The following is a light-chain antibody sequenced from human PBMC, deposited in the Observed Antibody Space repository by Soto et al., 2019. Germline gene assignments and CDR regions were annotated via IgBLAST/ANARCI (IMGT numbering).Light chain of an antibody. Sequence: DIQMTQFPSSLSASVGDRVTITCRASENIRGYLNWYQQRPGKAPRFLIHAASRLEAGVPSRFSGSGSGTDFTLTITSLQPEDFSTYYCQQSYRSLYTFGQGTKLEIE. CDR3: QQSYRSLYT. J-gene: IGKJ2*01. V-gene: IGKV1-39*01. CDR1: ENIRGY. CDR2: AAS.